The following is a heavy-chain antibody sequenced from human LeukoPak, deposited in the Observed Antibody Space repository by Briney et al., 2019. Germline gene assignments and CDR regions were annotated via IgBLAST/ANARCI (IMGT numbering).Heavy chain of an antibody. D-gene: IGHD6-19*01. J-gene: IGHJ4*02. V-gene: IGHV1-46*01. CDR3: ARARPDSSGWYQRPFDY. Sequence: ASVTVSCKASGYSFTSYFMHWMRQAPGQGLERMGIINPSAGGIDYAQKFQGRITMTRDTSTSTVYMELRSLRSEDTAVYYCARARPDSSGWYQRPFDYWGQGTLVTVSS. CDR2: INPSAGGI. CDR1: GYSFTSYF.